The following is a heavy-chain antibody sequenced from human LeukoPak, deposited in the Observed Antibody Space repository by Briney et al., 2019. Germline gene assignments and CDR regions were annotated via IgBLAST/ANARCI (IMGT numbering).Heavy chain of an antibody. Sequence: GGSLRLSCAASGFTLSRNYVSWAPRAPGEGLGGVSVIYSGGSTYYVDSVKGRFTISRDNSKNTLYLQMNSLRAEDTAVYYCARGLTYYYGSGSYRGDLFDYWGQGTLVTVSS. CDR1: GFTLSRNY. V-gene: IGHV3-53*01. CDR2: IYSGGST. CDR3: ARGLTYYYGSGSYRGDLFDY. D-gene: IGHD3-10*01. J-gene: IGHJ4*02.